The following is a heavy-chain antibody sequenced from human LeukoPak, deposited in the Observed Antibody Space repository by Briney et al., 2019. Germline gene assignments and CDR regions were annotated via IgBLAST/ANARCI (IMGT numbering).Heavy chain of an antibody. CDR3: APIYGDFSDFDY. V-gene: IGHV4-34*01. CDR2: TTHDGMT. D-gene: IGHD2-21*02. CDR1: GASSSNYY. Sequence: PSETLSLTCGVYGASSSNYYLNWVRQPPGKGLEWIGETTHDGMTNYTPSLRSRATISGDTSKRQFSLKLYSVTAADTAVYYCAPIYGDFSDFDYWGLGTLVTVSS. J-gene: IGHJ4*02.